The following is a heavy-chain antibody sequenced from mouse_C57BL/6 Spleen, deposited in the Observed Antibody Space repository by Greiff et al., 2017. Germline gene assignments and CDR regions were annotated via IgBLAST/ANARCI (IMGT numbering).Heavy chain of an antibody. V-gene: IGHV2-2*01. CDR3: ARGDYGNWFAY. CDR2: IWSGGST. CDR1: GFSLTSYG. J-gene: IGHJ3*01. D-gene: IGHD2-1*01. Sequence: VQLQQSGPGLVQPSQSLSITCTVSGFSLTSYGVHWVRQSPGKGLEWLGVIWSGGSTDYNAAFISRLSISKDNSKSQVFFKMNSLQADDTAIYYCARGDYGNWFAYWGQGTLVTVSA.